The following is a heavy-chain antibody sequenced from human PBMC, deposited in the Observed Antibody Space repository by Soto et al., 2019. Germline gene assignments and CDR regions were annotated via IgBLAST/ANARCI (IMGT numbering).Heavy chain of an antibody. V-gene: IGHV4-30-2*01. CDR2: IYHGGTT. CDR1: GGSISSGGYS. D-gene: IGHD2-21*02. Sequence: PWETLSLTCAVSGGSISSGGYSWNWIRQPPGKGLELIGYIYHGGTTYYNPTLKSRVTISLDGSKNQYSLNLRFVTAADTAVYYWATEWVGDCLDSFDLWGQGTMLTV. CDR3: ATEWVGDCLDSFDL. J-gene: IGHJ3*01.